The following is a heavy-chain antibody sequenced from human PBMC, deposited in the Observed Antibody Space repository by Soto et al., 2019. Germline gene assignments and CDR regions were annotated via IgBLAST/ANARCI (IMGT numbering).Heavy chain of an antibody. Sequence: QVQLVESGGGVVQPGRSLRLSCAASGFTFSIYGMHWVRQAPGKGLEGVAVIWYDGSNKYYADSVKGRFTISGDNYKNTLYLQMNSLRAEDTAVNYCARDRAVGATRDYYYYYGMDVWGQGTTVTVSS. D-gene: IGHD1-26*01. V-gene: IGHV3-33*01. CDR3: ARDRAVGATRDYYYYYGMDV. J-gene: IGHJ6*02. CDR1: GFTFSIYG. CDR2: IWYDGSNK.